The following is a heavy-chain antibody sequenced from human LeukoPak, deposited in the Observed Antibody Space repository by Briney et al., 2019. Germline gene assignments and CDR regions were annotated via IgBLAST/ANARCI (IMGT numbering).Heavy chain of an antibody. CDR3: ARESVTWELPHPHTSDLDY. CDR1: GGSFSSNA. D-gene: IGHD1-26*01. CDR2: IIPIFGTA. V-gene: IGHV1-69*05. J-gene: IGHJ4*02. Sequence: ASVKVSCKASGGSFSSNAISWVRQAPGQGLEWMGRIIPIFGTANYAQKFQGRVTITTDESTSTSYMELSSLRSEDTAVYYCARESVTWELPHPHTSDLDYWGQGTLVTVSS.